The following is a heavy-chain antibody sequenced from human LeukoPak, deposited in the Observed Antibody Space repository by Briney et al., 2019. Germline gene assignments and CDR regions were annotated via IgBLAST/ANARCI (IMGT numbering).Heavy chain of an antibody. Sequence: SVKVSCKASGGTFSSYAISWVRQAPGQGLEWMGGIIPILGTANYAQKFQGRVTITTDESTSTAYMELSSLRSEDTAVYYCARVGIAAAGTLDYWGQGTLVTVSS. CDR1: GGTFSSYA. D-gene: IGHD6-13*01. CDR2: IIPILGTA. J-gene: IGHJ4*02. CDR3: ARVGIAAAGTLDY. V-gene: IGHV1-69*05.